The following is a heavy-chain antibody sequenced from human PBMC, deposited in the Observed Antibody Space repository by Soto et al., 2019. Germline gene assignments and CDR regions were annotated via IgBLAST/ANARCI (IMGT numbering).Heavy chain of an antibody. CDR3: ARELRYYYDSSGYYRLDY. V-gene: IGHV1-69*13. D-gene: IGHD3-22*01. Sequence: SVKVSCKASGGTFSSYAISWVRQAPGQGLEWMGGIIPIFGTANYAQKFQGRVTITADESTSTAYMELSSLRSEDTAVYYCARELRYYYDSSGYYRLDYWGQGTLVTVSS. CDR1: GGTFSSYA. J-gene: IGHJ4*02. CDR2: IIPIFGTA.